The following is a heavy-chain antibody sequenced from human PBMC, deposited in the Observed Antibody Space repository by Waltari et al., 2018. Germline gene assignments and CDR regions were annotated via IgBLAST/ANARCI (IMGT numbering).Heavy chain of an antibody. CDR3: ATHSANHDYHYYAMDV. CDR1: GGSIISTTYY. D-gene: IGHD2-15*01. J-gene: IGHJ6*02. V-gene: IGHV4-39*01. CDR2: SYYSGSP. Sequence: QLQLQESGPGLVEPSETLSLTCIVSGGSIISTTYYWGWIRQPPGKGLEWIGSSYYSGSPNYNPSLKSRVTISVDTSKNRFSLKVSSVTAADTALYYCATHSANHDYHYYAMDVWGLGTTVTVSS.